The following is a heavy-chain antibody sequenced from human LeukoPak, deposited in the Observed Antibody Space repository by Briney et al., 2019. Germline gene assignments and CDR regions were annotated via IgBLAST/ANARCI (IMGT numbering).Heavy chain of an antibody. D-gene: IGHD1-26*01. J-gene: IGHJ5*02. CDR2: IYPGDSDT. CDR1: GYSLTSYW. V-gene: IGHV5-51*01. Sequence: GESLKISCKGSGYSLTSYWIGWVRQMPGKGLEWMGIIYPGDSDTRYSPSFQGQVTISADKSISTAYLQWSSLKASDTAMYYCARHFEALVGAAPIGWFDPWGQGTLVTVSS. CDR3: ARHFEALVGAAPIGWFDP.